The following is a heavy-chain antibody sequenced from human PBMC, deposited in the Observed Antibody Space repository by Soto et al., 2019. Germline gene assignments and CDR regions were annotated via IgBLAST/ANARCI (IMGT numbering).Heavy chain of an antibody. D-gene: IGHD3-22*01. V-gene: IGHV3-23*01. J-gene: IGHJ1*01. CDR1: GFTFSSYA. Sequence: EVQLLESGGGLVQPGGSLRPSCAASGFTFSSYAMSWVRQAPGKGLEWVSAISGSGGSTYYADSVKGRFTISRDNSKNTLYLQMNSLRAEDTAVYYCAKAPGVYYDSSGSEYFQHWGQGTLVTVSS. CDR2: ISGSGGST. CDR3: AKAPGVYYDSSGSEYFQH.